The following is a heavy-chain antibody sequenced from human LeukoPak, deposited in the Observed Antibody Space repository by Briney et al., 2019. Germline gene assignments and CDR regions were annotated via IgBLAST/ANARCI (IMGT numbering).Heavy chain of an antibody. J-gene: IGHJ6*03. CDR1: GGSISSGGYY. Sequence: SETLSLTCAVSGGSISSGGYYWGWIRQPPGKGLEWIGSIYYSGITYHNPSLKSRVTISVDTSNNQFSLKMSSVTAADTAVYFCARHQEGMVRGVLYYLDVWGKGTTVIISS. V-gene: IGHV4-39*01. CDR3: ARHQEGMVRGVLYYLDV. D-gene: IGHD3-10*01. CDR2: IYYSGIT.